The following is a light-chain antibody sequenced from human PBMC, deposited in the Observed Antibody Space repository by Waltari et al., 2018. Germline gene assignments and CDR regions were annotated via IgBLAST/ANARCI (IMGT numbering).Light chain of an antibody. V-gene: IGKV3-20*01. CDR3: QQYGTSPYT. Sequence: IVLTQSPGTLSLSPGDKASLSCKASQNLSSNFLAWYRQRPGQPPGLLIHGAAKRAAGIPDTFSGIGSGTDFTLTISRLEAEDSAVYYCQQYGTSPYTFGQGTKVEIK. CDR1: QNLSSNF. CDR2: GAA. J-gene: IGKJ2*01.